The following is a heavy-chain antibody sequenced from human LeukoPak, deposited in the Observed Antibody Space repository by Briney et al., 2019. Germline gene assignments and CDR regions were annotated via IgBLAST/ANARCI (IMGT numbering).Heavy chain of an antibody. CDR3: AGVVRYYDFWSRFDP. Sequence: SETLSLTCTVSGGSLSSYNWSGIRHPPGGGLGGIGYIYYSGRTNYNPSLKSRVTISVDTSKNQFSLKLSSVTAADTAVYYCAGVVRYYDFWSRFDPWGQGTLVTVSS. D-gene: IGHD3-3*01. V-gene: IGHV4-59*08. CDR1: GGSLSSYN. CDR2: IYYSGRT. J-gene: IGHJ5*01.